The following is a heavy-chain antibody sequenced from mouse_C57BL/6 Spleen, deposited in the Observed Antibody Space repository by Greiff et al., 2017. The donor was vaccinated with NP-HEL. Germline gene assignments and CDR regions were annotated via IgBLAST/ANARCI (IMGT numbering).Heavy chain of an antibody. CDR3: ARDYGSTSYAKDY. CDR2: IYPGDGDT. V-gene: IGHV1-82*01. Sequence: QVQLQQSGPELVKPGASVKISCKASGYAFSSSWMNWVKQRPGKGLEWIGRIYPGDGDTNYNGKFKGKATLTADKSSSTAYMQLSSLTSEDSAVYSGARDYGSTSYAKDYWGQGTSVTGSA. CDR1: GYAFSSSW. J-gene: IGHJ4*01. D-gene: IGHD1-1*01.